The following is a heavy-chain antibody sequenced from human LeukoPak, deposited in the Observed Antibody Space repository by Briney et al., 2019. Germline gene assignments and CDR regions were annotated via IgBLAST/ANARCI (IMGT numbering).Heavy chain of an antibody. CDR3: ARRATAARCFDY. D-gene: IGHD6-13*01. V-gene: IGHV3-11*01. CDR1: GFTFSDHY. J-gene: IGHJ4*02. Sequence: GRSLRLSWAVSGFTFSDHYMSWIRQAPGKVLEWVAYISSGGSTISHADSVKGRFTICRHNAENSLYLQMNSLRADDTAVYYCARRATAARCFDYWGQGTLVTVSS. CDR2: ISSGGSTI.